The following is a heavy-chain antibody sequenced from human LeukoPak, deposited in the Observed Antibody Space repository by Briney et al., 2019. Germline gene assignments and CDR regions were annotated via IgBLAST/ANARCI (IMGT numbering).Heavy chain of an antibody. D-gene: IGHD6-19*01. CDR2: ISYDGSNK. CDR3: ARDLWFRGIAVAGTGPPWAFDI. CDR1: GFTFSSYA. J-gene: IGHJ3*02. Sequence: PGRSLRLSCAASGFTFSSYAMHWVRQAPGKGLEWVAVISYDGSNKYYADSVKGRFTISRDDSKNTLYLQMNSLRAEDTAVYYCARDLWFRGIAVAGTGPPWAFDIWGQGTMVTVSS. V-gene: IGHV3-30-3*01.